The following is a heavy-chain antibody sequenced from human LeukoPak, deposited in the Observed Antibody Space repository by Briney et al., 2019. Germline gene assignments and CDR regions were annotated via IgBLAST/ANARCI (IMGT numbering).Heavy chain of an antibody. V-gene: IGHV1-18*01. D-gene: IGHD5-12*01. Sequence: ASLEVSCKASGYIFTSYGISWVRQAPGQGLEWIGWISGYNGNTNYARKLQGRVTMTTDTSTSTAYMELRSLRSDDTAMYYCARGTYSGYDRLDYWGQGTLVTVSS. CDR1: GYIFTSYG. CDR2: ISGYNGNT. CDR3: ARGTYSGYDRLDY. J-gene: IGHJ4*02.